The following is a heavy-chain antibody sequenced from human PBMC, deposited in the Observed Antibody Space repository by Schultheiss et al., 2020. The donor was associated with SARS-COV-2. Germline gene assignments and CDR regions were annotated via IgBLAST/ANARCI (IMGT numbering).Heavy chain of an antibody. CDR3: ALLGKGMTTITFHY. J-gene: IGHJ4*02. D-gene: IGHD5-24*01. Sequence: SGPTLVKPAQTLTLTCSFSGFSLSSHGMCVNWIRQPPGKALEWLARIYWNDHKYYSTSLRTRLTISKDTSKNQVVLTLTNMDPVDTATYYCALLGKGMTTITFHYWGQGTLVTVSS. CDR1: GFSLSSHGMC. CDR2: IYWNDHK. V-gene: IGHV2-70*11.